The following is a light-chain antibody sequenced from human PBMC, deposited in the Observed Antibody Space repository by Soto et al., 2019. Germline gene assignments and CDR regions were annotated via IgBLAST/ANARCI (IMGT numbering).Light chain of an antibody. CDR2: GTS. V-gene: IGKV1-39*01. CDR1: QSISTY. CDR3: QQSYTAPYT. Sequence: DIQMTQSPSSLSASVGDRVTITCRSSQSISTYLNWYQQKPGKAPKLLIYGTSGLESGVPSRFSGSASGTDYTRTISSLPPEDFATEYCQQSYTAPYTVGQGTNLDIK. J-gene: IGKJ2*01.